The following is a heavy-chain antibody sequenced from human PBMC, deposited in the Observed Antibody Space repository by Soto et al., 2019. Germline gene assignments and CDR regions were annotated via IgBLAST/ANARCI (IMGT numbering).Heavy chain of an antibody. V-gene: IGHV1-69*12. D-gene: IGHD1-1*01. J-gene: IGHJ6*02. CDR1: GGTFSSYA. CDR3: ATSALEHYYYGMDV. CDR2: IIPIFGTA. Sequence: QVQLVQSGAEVKKPGSSVKVSCKSSGGTFSSYAISWVRQAPGQGLEWMGGIIPIFGTADYAQKLQGRVTITADESTSTSYMELSSLRSEDTAVYYCATSALEHYYYGMDVWGQGATVTVSS.